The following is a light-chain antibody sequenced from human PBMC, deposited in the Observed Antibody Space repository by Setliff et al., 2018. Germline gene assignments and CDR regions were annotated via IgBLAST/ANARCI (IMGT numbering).Light chain of an antibody. Sequence: QSALTQPASVSGSPGQAITISCTGTSSDVGGYNYVSWYQQHPGKVPKLMIYDVSNRPSGVSNRFSGSKSGDTASLTISGLQAEDEADYYCCSYTGRSYVFGSGTKVTVL. CDR3: CSYTGRSYV. CDR1: SSDVGGYNY. J-gene: IGLJ1*01. CDR2: DVS. V-gene: IGLV2-14*03.